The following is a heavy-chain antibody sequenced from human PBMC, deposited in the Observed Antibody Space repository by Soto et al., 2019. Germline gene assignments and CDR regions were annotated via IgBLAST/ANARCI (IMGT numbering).Heavy chain of an antibody. CDR3: ARDSPIGSTFSGYDAIDS. J-gene: IGHJ4*02. V-gene: IGHV1-69*08. Sequence: QVQLVQSGAEVKKPGSSVKVSCKASGGAFTNDIITWVRQAPGQGLEWMGRIIPLLDITNYAQKFQGRVTITEDKSTSTAYMELNSLISEDTAVYYCARDSPIGSTFSGYDAIDSWGQGTLVTVSS. CDR1: GGAFTNDI. CDR2: IIPLLDIT. D-gene: IGHD5-12*01.